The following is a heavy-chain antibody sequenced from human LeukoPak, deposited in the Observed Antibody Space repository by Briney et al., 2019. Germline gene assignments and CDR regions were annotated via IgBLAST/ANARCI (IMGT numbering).Heavy chain of an antibody. CDR1: GFTFSSYG. D-gene: IGHD3-10*01. Sequence: GGSLRLSCAASGFTFSSYGMHWVRQAPGKGLEWVAFIRNDGRKKYYGDSVKGRFTISRDNYNNTLSLQMSSLRREDTALYYCAKATVYNYGSGAFDYWGLGTLVTVSS. V-gene: IGHV3-30*02. CDR3: AKATVYNYGSGAFDY. CDR2: IRNDGRKK. J-gene: IGHJ4*02.